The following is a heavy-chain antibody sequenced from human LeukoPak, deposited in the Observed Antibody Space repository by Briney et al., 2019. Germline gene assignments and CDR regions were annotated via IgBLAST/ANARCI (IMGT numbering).Heavy chain of an antibody. Sequence: SETLSLTFTVSGGSISSYYWSWIRQPAGKGLEWIGRIYTSGSTNYNPSLKSRVTMSVDTSKNQFSLKLSSVTAADTAVYYCARDLQIAAAGYYGMDVWGQGTTVTVSS. J-gene: IGHJ6*02. CDR1: GGSISSYY. CDR3: ARDLQIAAAGYYGMDV. V-gene: IGHV4-4*07. D-gene: IGHD6-13*01. CDR2: IYTSGST.